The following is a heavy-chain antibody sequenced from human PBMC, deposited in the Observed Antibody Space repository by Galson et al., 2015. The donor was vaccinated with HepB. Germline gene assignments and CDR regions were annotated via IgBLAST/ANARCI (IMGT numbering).Heavy chain of an antibody. D-gene: IGHD1-26*01. J-gene: IGHJ3*02. CDR1: GGSISSYY. Sequence: ETLSLTCTVSGGSISSYYWSWIRQPAGKGLECIGRIYTSGSTNYNPSLKSRVTMSVDTSKNQFALKLSSVTAADTAVYYCARESEWERYGPGVFDIWGQGTMVTVSS. CDR2: IYTSGST. CDR3: ARESEWERYGPGVFDI. V-gene: IGHV4-4*07.